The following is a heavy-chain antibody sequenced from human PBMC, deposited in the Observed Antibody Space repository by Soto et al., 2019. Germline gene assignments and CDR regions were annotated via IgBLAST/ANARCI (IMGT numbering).Heavy chain of an antibody. D-gene: IGHD3-3*01. CDR1: GGSISSSSYY. CDR2: IYYSGST. J-gene: IGHJ5*02. Sequence: SETLSLTCTVSGGSISSSSYYWGWIRQPPGKGLEWIGSIYYSGSTYYNPSLKSRVTISVDTSKDQFSLKLSSVTAADTAVYYCARHVPGFVLRFLEWLPNWFDPWGQGTLVTVSS. CDR3: ARHVPGFVLRFLEWLPNWFDP. V-gene: IGHV4-39*01.